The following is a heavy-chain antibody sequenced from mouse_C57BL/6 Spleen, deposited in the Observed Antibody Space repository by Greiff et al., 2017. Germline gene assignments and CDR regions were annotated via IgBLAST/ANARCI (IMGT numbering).Heavy chain of an antibody. CDR2: IYPGNSDT. J-gene: IGHJ2*01. CDR3: TRVGTYSNFFDY. CDR1: GYTFTSYW. Sequence: EVQLQQSGPVLARPGASVKMSCKTSGYTFTSYWMHWVKQRPGQGLEWIGAIYPGNSDTSYNQKFKGKAKLTAVTSASTAYMELSSLTNEDSAVYYCTRVGTYSNFFDYWGQGTTLTVSS. V-gene: IGHV1-5*01. D-gene: IGHD2-5*01.